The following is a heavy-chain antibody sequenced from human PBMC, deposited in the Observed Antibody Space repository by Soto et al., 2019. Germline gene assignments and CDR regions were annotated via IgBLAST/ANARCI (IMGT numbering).Heavy chain of an antibody. CDR2: IYWDDDK. CDR1: GFSLSTSGVG. D-gene: IGHD3-10*01. J-gene: IGHJ4*02. CDR3: AHPNEGVLEPLWVFDY. Sequence: QITLKESGPTLVKPTQTLTLTCTFSGFSLSTSGVGVGWIRQPPGKALEWLALIYWDDDKRYSPSLKSRLTITKDTSKNQVVLKMTNMDPVDKATYYCAHPNEGVLEPLWVFDYWGQGTLVTVSS. V-gene: IGHV2-5*02.